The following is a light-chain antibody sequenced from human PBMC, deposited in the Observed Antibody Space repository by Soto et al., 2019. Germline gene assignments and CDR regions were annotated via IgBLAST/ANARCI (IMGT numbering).Light chain of an antibody. Sequence: QSVLTQPPSASGTPGQRVTISCSGSSSNIGINTVNWYQHLPGTAPKLLIYNNNQRPSGVPDRFSGSKSGTSASLAISGLQSEDETDYYCAAWDDSLNGVVFGGGTQLTAL. CDR1: SSNIGINT. J-gene: IGLJ2*01. CDR2: NNN. V-gene: IGLV1-44*01. CDR3: AAWDDSLNGVV.